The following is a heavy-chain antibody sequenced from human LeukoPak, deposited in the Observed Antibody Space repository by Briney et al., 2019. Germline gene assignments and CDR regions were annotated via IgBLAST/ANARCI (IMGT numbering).Heavy chain of an antibody. V-gene: IGHV5-51*01. D-gene: IGHD2-21*01. CDR1: GYSFTSYW. Sequence: GESLKIYCKGSGYSFTSYWIGWVRQMPGKGMEWMGIIYPGDSDTRYSPSFQGQVTISADKSISTAYLQWSSLKASDTAMYYCARQLGQVNNWFDPWGQGTLVTVSS. CDR3: ARQLGQVNNWFDP. J-gene: IGHJ5*02. CDR2: IYPGDSDT.